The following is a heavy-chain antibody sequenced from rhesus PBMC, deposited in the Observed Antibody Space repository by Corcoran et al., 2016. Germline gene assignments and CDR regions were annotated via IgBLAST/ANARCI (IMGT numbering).Heavy chain of an antibody. CDR3: AKAYSSGWYPGDY. CDR1: GFPFSSFA. Sequence: EVQLVETGGGLVQPGGSLRLSCAASGFPFSSFAMQWVGRAPGRGLEWISAINSGGGSTYYADSVKGRFTISRDNSKNTLSLQMNSLRAEDTAVYYCAKAYSSGWYPGDYWGQGVLVTVSS. D-gene: IGHD6-31*01. J-gene: IGHJ4*01. V-gene: IGHV3-103*01. CDR2: INSGGGST.